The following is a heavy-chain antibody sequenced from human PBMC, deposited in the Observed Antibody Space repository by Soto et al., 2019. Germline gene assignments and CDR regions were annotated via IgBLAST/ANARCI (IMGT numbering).Heavy chain of an antibody. V-gene: IGHV3-30-3*01. D-gene: IGHD2-2*01. CDR1: GFTFSSYA. J-gene: IGHJ6*02. CDR3: ARDILDIVLVPAATFPSYYYYGMDV. CDR2: ISYDGSNK. Sequence: QVQLVESGGGVVQPGRSLRLSCAASGFTFSSYAMHWVRQAPGKGLEWVAVISYDGSNKYYADSVKGRFTISRDNSKNTLYLQMNSLRAEDTAVYYCARDILDIVLVPAATFPSYYYYGMDVWGQGTTVTVSS.